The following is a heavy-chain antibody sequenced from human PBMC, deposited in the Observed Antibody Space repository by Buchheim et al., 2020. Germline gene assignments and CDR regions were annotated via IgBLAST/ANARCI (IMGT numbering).Heavy chain of an antibody. D-gene: IGHD5-18*01. CDR2: INTNTGNP. J-gene: IGHJ6*03. CDR3: ARTEENRAFIQLWDYYYYYYMDV. V-gene: IGHV7-4-1*02. CDR1: GYTFTSYA. Sequence: QVQLVQSGSELKKPGASVKVSCKASGYTFTSYAMNWVRQAPGQGLEWMGWINTNTGNPTYAQGFTGRFVFSLDTSVSTAYLQISSLKAEDTAVYYCARTEENRAFIQLWDYYYYYYMDVWGKGTT.